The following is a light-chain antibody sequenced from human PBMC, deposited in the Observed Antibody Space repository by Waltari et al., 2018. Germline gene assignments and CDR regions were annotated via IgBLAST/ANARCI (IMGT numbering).Light chain of an antibody. V-gene: IGKV3-20*01. J-gene: IGKJ1*01. Sequence: EIVLTQSPGTLSLSPGDSATLSCRASQSVSSSYLAWYQQKPGQAPRLLTYGASSRATGIPDRFSGSGSGTDFTLTIRRLETEDFAVYYCQQYGSSLWTFGQGTKVEIK. CDR1: QSVSSSY. CDR2: GAS. CDR3: QQYGSSLWT.